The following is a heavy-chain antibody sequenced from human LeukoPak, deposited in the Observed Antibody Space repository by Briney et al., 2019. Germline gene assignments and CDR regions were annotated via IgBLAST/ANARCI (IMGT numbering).Heavy chain of an antibody. J-gene: IGHJ5*02. Sequence: GGSLRLSCAASGFTFKNYGLTWVRQAPGKGLEWVSAISGSGGETNYADSVEGRFTISRDNSKNTLYLQMNSLRAEDTALYYCAKGFGATGNYWFDPWGQGTLVTVSS. D-gene: IGHD6-13*01. CDR3: AKGFGATGNYWFDP. V-gene: IGHV3-23*01. CDR1: GFTFKNYG. CDR2: ISGSGGET.